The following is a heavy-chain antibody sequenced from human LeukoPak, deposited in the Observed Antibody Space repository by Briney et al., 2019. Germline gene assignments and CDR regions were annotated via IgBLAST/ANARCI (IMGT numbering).Heavy chain of an antibody. J-gene: IGHJ3*02. CDR1: GGSISSSSYY. V-gene: IGHV4-39*07. CDR3: ARAPLIYYDSSGDSRVAFDI. D-gene: IGHD3-22*01. Sequence: KFSETLSLTCTVSGGSISSSSYYWGWIRQPPGKGLEWIGYIYHSGSTYYNPSLKSRVTISVDRSKNQFSLKLSSVTAADTAVYYCARAPLIYYDSSGDSRVAFDIWGQGTMVTVSS. CDR2: IYHSGST.